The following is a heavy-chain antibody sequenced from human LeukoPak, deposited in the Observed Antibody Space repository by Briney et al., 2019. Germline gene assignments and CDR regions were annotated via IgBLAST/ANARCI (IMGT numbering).Heavy chain of an antibody. CDR3: ARDGGAWYQLQYYFDY. J-gene: IGHJ4*02. Sequence: GGSLRLSCAASGFTFSSYGMHWVRQAPGKGLEWVAVIWYDGSNKYYADSVKGRFTISRDNSKNTLYLQMNSLRAEDTAVYYCARDGGAWYQLQYYFDYWGQGTLVTVSS. CDR1: GFTFSSYG. D-gene: IGHD2-2*01. V-gene: IGHV3-33*01. CDR2: IWYDGSNK.